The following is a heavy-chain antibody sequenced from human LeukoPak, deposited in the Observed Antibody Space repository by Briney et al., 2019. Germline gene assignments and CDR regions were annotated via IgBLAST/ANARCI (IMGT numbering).Heavy chain of an antibody. CDR3: ARVHDYYDSSGYYYPNWFDP. J-gene: IGHJ5*02. D-gene: IGHD3-22*01. CDR1: GFTVSSNY. CDR2: IYSGGST. V-gene: IGHV3-53*01. Sequence: PGGSLRLSCAASGFTVSSNYMSWVRQAPGKGLEWVSVIYSGGSTYYADSVKGRFTISRDNSKNTLYLQINSLRAEDTAVYYCARVHDYYDSSGYYYPNWFDPWGQGTLVTVSS.